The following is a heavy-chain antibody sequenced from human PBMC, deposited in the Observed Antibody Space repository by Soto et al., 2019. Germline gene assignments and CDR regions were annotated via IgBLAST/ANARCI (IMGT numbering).Heavy chain of an antibody. D-gene: IGHD3-22*01. CDR1: GGSISSYY. CDR3: ARAVYYYDSSGYYSYFDY. J-gene: IGHJ4*02. V-gene: IGHV4-59*01. Sequence: TSETLSLTCTVSGGSISSYYWSWIRQPPGKGLEWIGYIYYSGSTNYNPSLKSRVTISVDTSKNQFSLKLSSVTAADTAVYYCARAVYYYDSSGYYSYFDYWGQGTLVTVSS. CDR2: IYYSGST.